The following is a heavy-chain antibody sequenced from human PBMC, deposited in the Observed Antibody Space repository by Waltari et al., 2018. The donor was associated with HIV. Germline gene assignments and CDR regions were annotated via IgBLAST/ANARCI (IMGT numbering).Heavy chain of an antibody. CDR1: GSSFDQFA. D-gene: IGHD3-16*01. V-gene: IGHV1-3*01. CDR3: ASVGVMMTFAGMGEFGF. J-gene: IGHJ4*02. CDR2: INPGTGYT. Sequence: QVQLIQSSSEVQKPGASVRIACTASGSSFDQFAIPWVRQAPGPRLEGVGRINPGTGYTVVSQNLQGRVTPRADSSETVVYRDRSGLKSGDDCVYYCASVGVMMTFAGMGEFGFWGRGTLVTVSA.